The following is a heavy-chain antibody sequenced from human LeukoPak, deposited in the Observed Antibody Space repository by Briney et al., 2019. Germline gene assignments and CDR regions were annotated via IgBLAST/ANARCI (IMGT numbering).Heavy chain of an antibody. CDR2: IKQDGSEK. CDR1: GFTFSSYS. J-gene: IGHJ4*02. D-gene: IGHD6-6*01. Sequence: GGSLRLSCAASGFTFSSYSMSWVRQAPGKGLEWVANIKQDGSEKYYVDSVRGRFTISRDNAKNSVSLEMNSLRADDTAVYYCARVSSSMGGAADYWGQGTQVTVSS. V-gene: IGHV3-7*01. CDR3: ARVSSSMGGAADY.